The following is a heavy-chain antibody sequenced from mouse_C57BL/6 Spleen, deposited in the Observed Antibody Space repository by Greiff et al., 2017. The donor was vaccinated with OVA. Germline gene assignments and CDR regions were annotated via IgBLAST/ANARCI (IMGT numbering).Heavy chain of an antibody. CDR3: ARSRDYYWSSPYAMDY. CDR2: IYPGSGHT. Sequence: VQLQQSGAELVRPGASVKLSCKASGYTFTDYYINWVKQRPGQGLEWIARIYPGSGHTYYHAKFKGKATLTAEKSSSTADMQRSSLTSEDSAVYFSARSRDYYWSSPYAMDYWGQGTSVTVSS. V-gene: IGHV1-76*01. CDR1: GYTFTDYY. J-gene: IGHJ4*01. D-gene: IGHD1-1*01.